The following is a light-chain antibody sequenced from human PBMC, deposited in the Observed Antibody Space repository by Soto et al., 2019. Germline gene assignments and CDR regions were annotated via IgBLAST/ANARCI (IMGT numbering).Light chain of an antibody. Sequence: EIVMTQSPATLSVSPGEGATVSCRASESVTTYLAWYQQKPGQAPRLLVYDVSNRATGIPDRFSGSGSGTDFTLTISRLEPEDFAVYYCQQYGSSPWTFGQGTKVDIK. CDR3: QQYGSSPWT. CDR2: DVS. J-gene: IGKJ1*01. CDR1: ESVTTY. V-gene: IGKV3-20*01.